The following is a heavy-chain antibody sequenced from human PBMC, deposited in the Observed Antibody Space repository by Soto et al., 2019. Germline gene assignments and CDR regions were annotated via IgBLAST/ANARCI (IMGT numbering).Heavy chain of an antibody. D-gene: IGHD2-8*01. J-gene: IGHJ5*02. CDR3: DRVYCTNQIYDPCLDT. CDR1: GYSFTSYW. Sequence: GESLKISCTGVGYSFTSYWIGWVRQMPGKGLEWMGIIYPGDSDTRYSPSFQGQVTISADKSISTVYLQWSSLKASDTAMYYCDRVYCTNQIYDPCLDTWGQGTLVTVSS. V-gene: IGHV5-51*01. CDR2: IYPGDSDT.